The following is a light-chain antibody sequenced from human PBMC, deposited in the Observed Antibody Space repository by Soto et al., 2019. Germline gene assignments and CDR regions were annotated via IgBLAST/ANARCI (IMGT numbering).Light chain of an antibody. V-gene: IGKV3-20*01. CDR1: QSVSSIY. J-gene: IGKJ4*01. CDR3: QQYGSYALT. Sequence: EIVLTHSPGTLSLSPGERATLSCRASQSVSSIYLAWYQQKPGQAPRLLIYGASSRATGIPDRFSGSGSGTDFTLTISRLEPEDFAVYYCQQYGSYALTFGGGTKVEIK. CDR2: GAS.